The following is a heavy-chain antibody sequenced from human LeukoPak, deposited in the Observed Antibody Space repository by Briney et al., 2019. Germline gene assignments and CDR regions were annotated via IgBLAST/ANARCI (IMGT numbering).Heavy chain of an antibody. D-gene: IGHD3-22*01. V-gene: IGHV4-4*02. CDR1: GASISSSNW. J-gene: IGHJ3*02. CDR2: IYHSGTT. CDR3: ARGLLNYYDSSAYYEGDAFDI. Sequence: SETLSLTCAVSGASISSSNWWSWVRQPPGKGLEWIGEIYHSGTTNYNPSLKGRVTISVDKSKNQFSLKLSSVTAADTAVYYCARGLLNYYDSSAYYEGDAFDIWGQGTMVTVSS.